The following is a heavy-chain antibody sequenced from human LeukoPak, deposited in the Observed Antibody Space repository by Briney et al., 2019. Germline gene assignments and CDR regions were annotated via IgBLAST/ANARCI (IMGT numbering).Heavy chain of an antibody. CDR2: IIPIFGTA. D-gene: IGHD5-24*01. CDR1: GGTFSSYA. Sequence: SVKVSCKASGGTFSSYAISWVRQAPGQGLEWMGGIIPIFGTANYAQKFQGRVTITADESTSTAYMELSSLRSEDTALYYCAKASVWLNTGLFDIWGQGTMVTVSS. CDR3: AKASVWLNTGLFDI. J-gene: IGHJ3*02. V-gene: IGHV1-69*13.